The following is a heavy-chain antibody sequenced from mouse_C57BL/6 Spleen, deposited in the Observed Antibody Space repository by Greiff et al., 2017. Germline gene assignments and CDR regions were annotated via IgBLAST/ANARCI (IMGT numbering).Heavy chain of an antibody. CDR2: ISSGSSTI. D-gene: IGHD4-1*01. J-gene: IGHJ4*01. V-gene: IGHV5-17*01. CDR3: ARSLGDYAMDY. CDR1: GFTFSDYG. Sequence: EVKVVESGGGLVKPGGSLKLSCAASGFTFSDYGMHWVRQAPEKGLEWVAYISSGSSTIYYADTVKGRFTISRDNAKNTLFLQMTSLRSEDTAMYYCARSLGDYAMDYWGQGTSVTVSS.